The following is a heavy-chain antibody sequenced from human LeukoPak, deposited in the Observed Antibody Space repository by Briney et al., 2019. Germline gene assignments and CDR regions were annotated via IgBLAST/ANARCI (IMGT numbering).Heavy chain of an antibody. J-gene: IGHJ4*02. CDR2: INPNSGGS. Sequence: ASVKVSCKASGYTFTGYYMYWVRQAPGQGLEWKGWINPNSGGSKYAQKFQGRVAMTRDTSISTVYMELSSLRSDDTAVYYCARGNSGWYLDYWGQGTLVTVSS. CDR3: ARGNSGWYLDY. D-gene: IGHD6-19*01. V-gene: IGHV1-2*02. CDR1: GYTFTGYY.